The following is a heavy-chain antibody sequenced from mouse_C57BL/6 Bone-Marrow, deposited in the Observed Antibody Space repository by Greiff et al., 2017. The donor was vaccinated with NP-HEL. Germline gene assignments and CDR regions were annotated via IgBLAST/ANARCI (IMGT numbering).Heavy chain of an antibody. CDR3: ARERVATPYWYFDV. CDR2: INPNNGGT. V-gene: IGHV1-18*01. Sequence: VQLQQSGPELVKPGASVKIPCKASGYTFTDYNMAWVKQSHGKSLEWIGAINPNNGGTIYNQKFKGKATLTVDKSSSTAYMELRSLTSEDTAVYYCARERVATPYWYFDVWGTGTTVTVSS. D-gene: IGHD1-1*02. CDR1: GYTFTDYN. J-gene: IGHJ1*03.